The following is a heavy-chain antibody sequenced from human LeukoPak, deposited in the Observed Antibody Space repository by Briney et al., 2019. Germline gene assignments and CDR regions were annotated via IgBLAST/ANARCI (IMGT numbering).Heavy chain of an antibody. V-gene: IGHV3-23*01. J-gene: IGHJ4*02. CDR2: ISGSGGST. CDR1: GFYFSTYV. CDR3: AKNPPHDFWSGYLRVEDEYYFDY. D-gene: IGHD3-3*01. Sequence: GGSLRLSCAASGFYFSTYVMGWVRQAPGKGLEWVAGISGSGGSTYYADSVKGRFTISRDNSKNTLYLQMNSLRAEDTAVYYCAKNPPHDFWSGYLRVEDEYYFDYWGQGTLVTVSS.